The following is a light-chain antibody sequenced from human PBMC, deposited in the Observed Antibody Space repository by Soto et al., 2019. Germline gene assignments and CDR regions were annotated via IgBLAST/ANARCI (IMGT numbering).Light chain of an antibody. J-gene: IGKJ1*01. CDR1: QTVNNY. V-gene: IGKV3-20*01. CDR2: GAS. Sequence: LTQSPATLSVSPGGRTILSCRASQTVNNYLAWYQQKPGQAPRLLIYGASSRAIGIPDRFSGSVSGSDFILTIPRLEPEDFAVYYCQQYGSSGTFGQGTKVDIK. CDR3: QQYGSSGT.